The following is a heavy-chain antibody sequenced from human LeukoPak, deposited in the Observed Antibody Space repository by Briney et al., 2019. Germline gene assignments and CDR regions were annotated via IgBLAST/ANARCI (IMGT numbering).Heavy chain of an antibody. V-gene: IGHV4-30-4*01. D-gene: IGHD3-10*01. Sequence: SETLSLTCTVSGGSISSGDYYWRWIRQPPGKGLEWIVYIYYSGSTYYNPSLKSRFTISVDTSKNQFSLKLSSVTAADTAVYYCARATYYYGSGSSTWDYWGQGTLVTVSS. CDR3: ARATYYYGSGSSTWDY. CDR2: IYYSGST. J-gene: IGHJ4*02. CDR1: GGSISSGDYY.